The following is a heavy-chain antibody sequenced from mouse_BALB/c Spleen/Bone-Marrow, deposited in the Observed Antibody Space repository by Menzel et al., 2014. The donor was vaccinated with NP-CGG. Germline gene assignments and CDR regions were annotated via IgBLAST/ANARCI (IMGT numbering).Heavy chain of an antibody. J-gene: IGHJ4*01. CDR3: ARDDYYAMDY. V-gene: IGHV7-3*02. Sequence: EVNVVESGGGLAQPGGSLRLSCATSGFTFTDYYMSWVRQPPGKALEWLGFIRNKANGYTTEYSASVKGRFTISRDNSQSILYLQMNTLRAEDSATYYCARDDYYAMDYWGQGTSVTVSS. CDR2: IRNKANGYTT. CDR1: GFTFTDYY.